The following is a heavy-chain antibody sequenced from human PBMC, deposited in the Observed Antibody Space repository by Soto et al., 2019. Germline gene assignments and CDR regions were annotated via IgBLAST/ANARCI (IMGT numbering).Heavy chain of an antibody. Sequence: SETLSLTSAVYGGSFSGYYWSWIRQPPGKGLGWIGEINHSGSTNYNPSLKSRVTISVDTSKNQFSLKLSSVTAADTAVYYCARGRAAAGSINWFDPWGQGTLVTVS. CDR3: ARGRAAAGSINWFDP. CDR2: INHSGST. V-gene: IGHV4-34*01. D-gene: IGHD6-13*01. CDR1: GGSFSGYY. J-gene: IGHJ5*02.